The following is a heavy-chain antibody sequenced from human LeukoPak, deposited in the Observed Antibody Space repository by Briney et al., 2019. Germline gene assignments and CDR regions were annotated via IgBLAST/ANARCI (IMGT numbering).Heavy chain of an antibody. Sequence: PSETPSLTCTVSGGSISSGGDYWSWIRQHPGKGLEWIGYIYYSGTTYYNPSLRSRITISVDTSKSQFSLNLSSETAADTAVYYCARAAWRGTNSRDAFDIWGQGTMVAVSS. CDR2: IYYSGTT. CDR3: ARAAWRGTNSRDAFDI. CDR1: GGSISSGGDY. J-gene: IGHJ3*02. D-gene: IGHD4/OR15-4a*01. V-gene: IGHV4-31*03.